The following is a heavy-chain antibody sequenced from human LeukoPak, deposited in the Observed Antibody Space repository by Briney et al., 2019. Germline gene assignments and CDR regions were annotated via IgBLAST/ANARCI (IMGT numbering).Heavy chain of an antibody. V-gene: IGHV4-61*02. CDR1: GGSISSGSYY. D-gene: IGHD4-17*01. CDR3: ARVGVYGDYGNWFDP. Sequence: NSSQTLSLTCTVSGGSISSGSYYWSWIRQPAGKGLEWIGRMDTSGSTNYNPSLKSRATISPDTSKNQFFLKLSSVTAADTAVYYCARVGVYGDYGNWFDPWGQGTLVTVSS. J-gene: IGHJ5*02. CDR2: MDTSGST.